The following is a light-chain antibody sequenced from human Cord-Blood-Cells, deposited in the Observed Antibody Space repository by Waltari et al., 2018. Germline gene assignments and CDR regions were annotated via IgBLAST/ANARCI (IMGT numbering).Light chain of an antibody. CDR1: SSDVGRYNL. Sequence: SALTQPASVSGSPGQSITISCTGTSSDVGRYNLVSWYQQHPGKAPKLMIYEGSKRPSGVSNRFSGSKSGNTASLTISGLQAEDEADYYCCSYAGSSTVFGGGTKLTVL. CDR3: CSYAGSSTV. CDR2: EGS. V-gene: IGLV2-23*01. J-gene: IGLJ2*01.